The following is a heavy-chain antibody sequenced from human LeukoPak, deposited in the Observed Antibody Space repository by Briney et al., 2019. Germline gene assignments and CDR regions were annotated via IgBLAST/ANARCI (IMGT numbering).Heavy chain of an antibody. V-gene: IGHV1-2*06. D-gene: IGHD2-8*01. Sequence: PGASVKVSCKASGYTFTGYYMHWVRQAPGQGLEWMGRINPNSGGTNYAQKFQGRVTMTRDTSISTAYMEPSRLISDDTAVYYCARVHCTNGVCYLFDYWGQGTLVTVSS. CDR2: INPNSGGT. CDR3: ARVHCTNGVCYLFDY. CDR1: GYTFTGYY. J-gene: IGHJ4*02.